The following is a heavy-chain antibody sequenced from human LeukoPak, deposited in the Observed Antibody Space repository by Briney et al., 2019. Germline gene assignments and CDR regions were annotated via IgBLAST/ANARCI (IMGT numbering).Heavy chain of an antibody. CDR1: GYTFTTYA. V-gene: IGHV1-3*01. CDR2: INAGNGNT. CDR3: AREEGDHAPYYFDY. D-gene: IGHD2-21*02. J-gene: IGHJ4*02. Sequence: GASVKVSCKASGYTFTTYAMHWVRQAPGQRLEWMGWINAGNGNTKYSQKFQGRVTITRDTSASTAYMELSSLRSEDTAVYYCAREEGDHAPYYFDYWGQGTLVTVSS.